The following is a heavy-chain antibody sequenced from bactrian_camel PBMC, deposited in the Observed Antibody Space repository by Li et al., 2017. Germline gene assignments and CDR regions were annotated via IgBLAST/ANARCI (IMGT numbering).Heavy chain of an antibody. D-gene: IGHD2*01. CDR1: ESTYDLDC. V-gene: IGHV3-3*01. CDR3: VADGFCSGGYCYCKELGS. Sequence: QVQLVESGGDSVQAGGSLRVSCQVSESTYDLDCLGWFRQAPGKEREGVATIYALSGQSVYADSVKGRFTISQNYAKTTAYLRMASLQPEDTAVYHCVADGFCSGGYCYCKELGSWGQGTQVTVS. J-gene: IGHJ6*01. CDR2: IYALSGQS.